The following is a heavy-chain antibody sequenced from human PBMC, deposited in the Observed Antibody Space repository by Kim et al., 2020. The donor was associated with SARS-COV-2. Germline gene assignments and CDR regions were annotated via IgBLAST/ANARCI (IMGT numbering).Heavy chain of an antibody. CDR3: ARHSTHGGYFSY. Sequence: SETLSLTCTVSGGSISSSSYYWGWIRQPPGKGLEWIGSIYYSGSTYYNPSLKRRVTISVDTSKNQFSLKLSSVTAADTAVYYCARHSTHGGYFSYWGQGTLVTVSS. D-gene: IGHD5-12*01. J-gene: IGHJ4*02. CDR1: GGSISSSSYY. V-gene: IGHV4-39*01. CDR2: IYYSGST.